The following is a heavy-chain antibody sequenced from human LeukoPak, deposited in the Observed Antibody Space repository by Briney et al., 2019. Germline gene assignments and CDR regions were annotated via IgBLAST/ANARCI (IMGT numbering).Heavy chain of an antibody. J-gene: IGHJ3*02. D-gene: IGHD3-3*01. CDR2: IGGSGGST. Sequence: PGGSLRLSCAASGFTFTSYGMSWVRQAPGKGLEWVSLIGGSGGSTYYADSVKGRFTISRDNSKNTLYLQMNSLRAEDTAVYYCAKDQERSGYLDAFDIWGQGTMVTVSS. V-gene: IGHV3-23*01. CDR1: GFTFTSYG. CDR3: AKDQERSGYLDAFDI.